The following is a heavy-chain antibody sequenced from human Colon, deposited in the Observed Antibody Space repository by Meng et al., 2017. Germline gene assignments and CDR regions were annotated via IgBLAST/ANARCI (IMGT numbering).Heavy chain of an antibody. CDR2: ITYDGSKT. CDR3: AKKMIGGWDAIDS. CDR1: GFTFRNFG. V-gene: IGHV3-30*18. D-gene: IGHD3-10*02. Sequence: QVKLLESGGGAVQPGKSLTLSCKSSGFTFRNFGMHWVRQAPGRGLEWVSYITYDGSKTEYVDSVRGRFTISRDNSDSTLFLQMSRLTHDDTALYFCAKKMIGGWDAIDSWGQGTLVTVSS. J-gene: IGHJ4*02.